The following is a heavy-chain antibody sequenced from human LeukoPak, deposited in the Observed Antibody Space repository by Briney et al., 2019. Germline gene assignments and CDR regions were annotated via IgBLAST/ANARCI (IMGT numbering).Heavy chain of an antibody. D-gene: IGHD2-2*01. V-gene: IGHV3-72*01. J-gene: IGHJ3*02. CDR1: GFTFSDHY. CDR2: ARNKANSYAT. CDR3: ARVRYCSSTTCRGAFDI. Sequence: PGGSLRLSCAVSGFTFSDHYMDWVRQAPEKGLEWVGRARNKANSYATEYAASVKGRFAISRDDSENSLYLQMKSLKTEDTAVYYCARVRYCSSTTCRGAFDIWGQGTMVTVSS.